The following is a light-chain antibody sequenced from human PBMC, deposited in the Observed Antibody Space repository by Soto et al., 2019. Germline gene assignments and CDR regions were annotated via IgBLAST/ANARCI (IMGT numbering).Light chain of an antibody. CDR3: QQYNSYPIT. CDR1: QSISSW. CDR2: KAS. J-gene: IGKJ5*01. Sequence: DIQMTQSPSTLFASVGHRGTITCRASQSISSWLSWYQQKPGKAPKLLIYKASSLESGVTSRFSGSGSGTEFTLTISSLQPDEFATYYCQQYNSYPITFGQVTRLEIK. V-gene: IGKV1-5*03.